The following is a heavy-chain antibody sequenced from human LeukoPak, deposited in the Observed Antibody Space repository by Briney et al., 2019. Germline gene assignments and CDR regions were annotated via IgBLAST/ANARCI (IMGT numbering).Heavy chain of an antibody. D-gene: IGHD3-10*02. V-gene: IGHV3-13*01. J-gene: IGHJ6*04. CDR3: AELGITMIGGV. CDR2: IGTAGDT. Sequence: PGGSLRLSCAASGFTFSSYDMHWVRQATGKGLEWVSAIGTAGDTYYPGSVKGRFTISRENAKNSLYLQMTSLRAEDTAVYYCAELGITMIGGVWGKGTTVTISS. CDR1: GFTFSSYD.